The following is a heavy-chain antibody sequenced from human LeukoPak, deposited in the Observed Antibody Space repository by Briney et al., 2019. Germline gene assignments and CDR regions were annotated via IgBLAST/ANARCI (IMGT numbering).Heavy chain of an antibody. CDR1: GGSFSGYY. J-gene: IGHJ4*02. CDR2: INHSGST. CDR3: ARVGGYLDY. Sequence: SSETLSLTCAVYGGSFSGYYWSWIRQPPGKGLEWIGEINHSGSTNYNPSLKSRVTISVDTSKSQFSLKLSSVTAADTAVYYCARVGGYLDYWGQGTLVTVSS. V-gene: IGHV4-34*01.